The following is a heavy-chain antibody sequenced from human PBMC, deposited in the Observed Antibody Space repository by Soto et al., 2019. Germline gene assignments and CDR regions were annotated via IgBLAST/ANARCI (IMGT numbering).Heavy chain of an antibody. D-gene: IGHD3-10*01. Sequence: EVQLLESGGGLVQPGQSLRLSCVVSGLTFHNYAMTWVRQAPGKGLEWVSAIDLSGSTTYYADSVKGRFTISRDNSKNTVFLQMNSLRAEDTAVYYCPVWYGGHDYYYYYGMDIWGQGTTVTVSS. CDR1: GLTFHNYA. CDR2: IDLSGSTT. CDR3: PVWYGGHDYYYYYGMDI. V-gene: IGHV3-23*01. J-gene: IGHJ6*02.